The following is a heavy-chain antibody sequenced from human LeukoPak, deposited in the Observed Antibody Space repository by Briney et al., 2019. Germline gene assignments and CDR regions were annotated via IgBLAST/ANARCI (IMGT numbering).Heavy chain of an antibody. CDR1: GGSISSGGYY. CDR2: IYYSGST. J-gene: IGHJ4*02. Sequence: PSETLSLTCTVSGGSISSGGYYWSWIRQHPGKGLEWIGYIYYSGSTYYNPSLKSRVTISVDTSKNQFSLKLSSATAADTAVYYCARIGGGYSGYDSDYWGQGTLVTVSS. CDR3: ARIGGGYSGYDSDY. V-gene: IGHV4-31*03. D-gene: IGHD5-12*01.